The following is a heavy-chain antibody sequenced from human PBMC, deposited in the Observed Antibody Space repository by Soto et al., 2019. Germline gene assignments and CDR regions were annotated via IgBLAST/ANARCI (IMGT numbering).Heavy chain of an antibody. CDR1: GFSFSSYG. V-gene: IGHV3-30*03. CDR2: ISYDGSNK. J-gene: IGHJ4*02. Sequence: QVQLVESGGGVVQPGRSLRLSCAASGFSFSSYGMQWVRQAPGKGLEWVAVISYDGSNKYYADSLKDRFTIYRDNSMKTLYLQMNSLRADDTAVYYCVAGQYFFDYCGQGTLVTVSS. D-gene: IGHD6-19*01. CDR3: VAGQYFFDY.